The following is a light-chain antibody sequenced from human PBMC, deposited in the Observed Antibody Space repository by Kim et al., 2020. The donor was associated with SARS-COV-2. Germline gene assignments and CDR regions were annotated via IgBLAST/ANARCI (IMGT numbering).Light chain of an antibody. CDR1: KRINSK. CDR2: AGS. V-gene: IGKV1-39*01. CDR3: QHRYSTPQMYT. Sequence: VGERDTNTCRASKRINSKLNWYQQEQGKAPKHLIYAGSSLQGEFPPRFSRRRWMTDLTLTISRLQPGDSATYFCQHRYSTPQMYTCRQGTTLDI. J-gene: IGKJ2*01.